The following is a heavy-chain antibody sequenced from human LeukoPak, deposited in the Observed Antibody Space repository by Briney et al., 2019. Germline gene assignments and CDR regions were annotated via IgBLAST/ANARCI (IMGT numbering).Heavy chain of an antibody. V-gene: IGHV3-9*01. J-gene: IGHJ3*02. CDR1: GFTFANYA. Sequence: PGGSLRLSCAASGFTFANYAMHWVRQVPGKGLEWVSGISWNSGSIGYADSVKGRFTISRDNAKNSLYLQMNSLRAEDTALYYCAKDVGATTDAFDIWGQGTMVTVSS. CDR2: ISWNSGSI. D-gene: IGHD1-26*01. CDR3: AKDVGATTDAFDI.